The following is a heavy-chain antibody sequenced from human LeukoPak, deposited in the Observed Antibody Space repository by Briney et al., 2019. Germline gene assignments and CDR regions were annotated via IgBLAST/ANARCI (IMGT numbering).Heavy chain of an antibody. CDR3: ARGLYSSSPMSDY. CDR2: MYFSGST. Sequence: RPSETLSLACTVSGGSISNYYWSWIRQPPGKGLEWIGYMYFSGSTSSNPSLKSRVTISGDASKNQFSLKLTSVTAADTAVYYCARGLYSSSPMSDYWGQGTLVTVSS. CDR1: GGSISNYY. V-gene: IGHV4-59*01. D-gene: IGHD6-6*01. J-gene: IGHJ4*02.